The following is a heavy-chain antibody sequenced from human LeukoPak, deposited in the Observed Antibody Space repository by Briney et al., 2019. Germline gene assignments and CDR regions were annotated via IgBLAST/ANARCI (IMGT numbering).Heavy chain of an antibody. CDR3: ARGDILTGYYQPPYYYYYGMDV. D-gene: IGHD3-9*01. J-gene: IGHJ6*02. V-gene: IGHV1-2*02. CDR1: GYTFTGYY. CDR2: INPNSGGT. Sequence: GASVKVSCKASGYTFTGYYMHWVRQAPGQGLEWIGWINPNSGGTNYAQKFQGRVTMTRDTSISTAYMELSRLRSDDTAVYYCARGDILTGYYQPPYYYYYGMDVWGQGTTVTVSS.